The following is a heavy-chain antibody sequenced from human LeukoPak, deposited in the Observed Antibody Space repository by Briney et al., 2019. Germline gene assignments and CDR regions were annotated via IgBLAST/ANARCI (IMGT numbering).Heavy chain of an antibody. V-gene: IGHV3-73*01. Sequence: GGSLRLSCAASGFTFSGSAMHWVRQASGKGLEWVGRIRSKADSYATAYAASVKGRFTISRDDSKHTAYLQMNSLKTEDTAVYYCTKGYCSGSSCYPQFDPWGQGTLVTVSS. CDR3: TKGYCSGSSCYPQFDP. CDR1: GFTFSGSA. J-gene: IGHJ5*02. CDR2: IRSKADSYAT. D-gene: IGHD2-2*01.